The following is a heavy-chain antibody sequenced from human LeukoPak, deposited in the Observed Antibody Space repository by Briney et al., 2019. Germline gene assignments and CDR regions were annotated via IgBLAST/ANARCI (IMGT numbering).Heavy chain of an antibody. V-gene: IGHV5-51*01. Sequence: GESLKISCKGSGYSFTSYWIGWVRHMPGKGLEWMGIIYPGDSDTRYSPSFQGQVTISADKSISTPYLQRSSLKASDTAMYYCARRGRYNWNGGDAFDIWGQGTTVTVS. CDR1: GYSFTSYW. CDR3: ARRGRYNWNGGDAFDI. D-gene: IGHD1-1*01. J-gene: IGHJ3*02. CDR2: IYPGDSDT.